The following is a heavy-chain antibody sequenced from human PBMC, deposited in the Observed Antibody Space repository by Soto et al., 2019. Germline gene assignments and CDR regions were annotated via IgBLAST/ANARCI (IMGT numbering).Heavy chain of an antibody. J-gene: IGHJ4*02. CDR2: IWYDGSNK. V-gene: IGHV3-33*01. D-gene: IGHD1-1*01. CDR1: GFTFSSYG. Sequence: QVQLVESGGGLVQPGRSLRLSCAASGFTFSSYGMHWVRQAPDKGLEWVAVIWYDGSNKYYADSVKGRFTISRANSKNTLYLQMNSLRAEDTAVYYCARGTVHFDYWGQGTLVTVSS. CDR3: ARGTVHFDY.